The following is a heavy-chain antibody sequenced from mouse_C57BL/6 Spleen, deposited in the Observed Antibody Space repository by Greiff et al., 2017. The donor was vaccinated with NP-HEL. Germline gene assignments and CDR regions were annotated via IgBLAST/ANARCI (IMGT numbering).Heavy chain of an antibody. CDR2: INPNNGGT. CDR1: GYTFTDYN. D-gene: IGHD4-1*01. CDR3: ARRELGLYAMDY. J-gene: IGHJ4*01. Sequence: VQLQQSGPELVKPGASVKIPCKASGYTFTDYNMDWVKQSHGKSLEWIGDINPNNGGTIYNQKFKGKATLTVDKSSSTAYMALRSLTSEDTAVYYCARRELGLYAMDYWGQGTSVTVSS. V-gene: IGHV1-18*01.